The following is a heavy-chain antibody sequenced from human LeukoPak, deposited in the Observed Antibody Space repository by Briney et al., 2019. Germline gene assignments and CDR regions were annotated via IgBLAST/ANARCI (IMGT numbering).Heavy chain of an antibody. Sequence: GGSLRLSCAASGFTFSSYSMNWVRQAPGKGLEWVAIIWYDGSNIHYADFVKGRFTISRDNSRNTLYLRMNSLRVEDTAVYYCARGGSITARRVSCGYDWGQGTLVTVSS. CDR2: IWYDGSNI. CDR1: GFTFSSYS. J-gene: IGHJ4*02. V-gene: IGHV3-33*08. D-gene: IGHD6-6*01. CDR3: ARGGSITARRVSCGYD.